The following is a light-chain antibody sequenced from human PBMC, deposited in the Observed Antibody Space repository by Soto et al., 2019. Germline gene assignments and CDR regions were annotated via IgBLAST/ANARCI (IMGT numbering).Light chain of an antibody. CDR2: DAS. CDR1: LRVSSY. J-gene: IGKJ4*01. V-gene: IGKV3-11*01. Sequence: IVLTQSPATLSLSPGERATLSCSASLRVSSYLAWYPHQPGQAHRLLIYDASNGATGIPARFSGSGSRTDYTLTTNCLEPQDFAVYYCQQRSNWPPLFGGGTKVDIK. CDR3: QQRSNWPPL.